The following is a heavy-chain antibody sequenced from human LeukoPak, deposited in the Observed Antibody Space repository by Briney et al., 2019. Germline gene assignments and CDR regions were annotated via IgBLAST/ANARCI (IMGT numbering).Heavy chain of an antibody. J-gene: IGHJ4*02. CDR1: GFTFSSYS. Sequence: PGGSLRPSCAASGFTFSSYSMNWVRQAPGKGLEWVSYISSSSSTIYYADSVKGRFTISRDNAKNSLYLQMNSLRDEDTAVYYCASAGIDRGYYFDYWGQGTLVTVSS. D-gene: IGHD2-21*01. CDR2: ISSSSSTI. V-gene: IGHV3-48*02. CDR3: ASAGIDRGYYFDY.